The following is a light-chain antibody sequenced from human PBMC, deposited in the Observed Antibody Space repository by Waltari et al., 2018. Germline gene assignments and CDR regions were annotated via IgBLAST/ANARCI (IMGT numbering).Light chain of an antibody. CDR1: QSLLQINGYNS. J-gene: IGKJ5*01. Sequence: EIVMTQSQFSLTVTPGEWASISCRPSQSLLQINGYNSLDWYLRKPGQSPQLLIYLGSNRASGVPDRFSGSGSGTDFTLKISRVEAEDVGIYYCMQALEIPITFGQGTRLEIK. CDR2: LGS. V-gene: IGKV2-28*01. CDR3: MQALEIPIT.